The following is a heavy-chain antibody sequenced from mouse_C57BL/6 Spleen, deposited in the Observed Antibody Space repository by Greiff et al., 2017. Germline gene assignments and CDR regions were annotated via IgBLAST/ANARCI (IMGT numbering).Heavy chain of an antibody. CDR3: TRGGTYGSSLYYAMDY. Sequence: VQLQQSGAELVRPGASVTLSCKASGYTFTDYEMHWVKQTPVHGLEWIGAIDPETGGTAYNQKFKGKAILTADKSSSTAYMELRSLTSEDSAVYYCTRGGTYGSSLYYAMDYWGQGTSVTVSS. CDR2: IDPETGGT. V-gene: IGHV1-15*01. D-gene: IGHD1-1*01. CDR1: GYTFTDYE. J-gene: IGHJ4*01.